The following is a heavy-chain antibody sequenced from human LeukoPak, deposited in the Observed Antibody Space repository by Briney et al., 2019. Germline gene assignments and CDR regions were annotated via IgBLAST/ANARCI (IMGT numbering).Heavy chain of an antibody. J-gene: IGHJ4*02. CDR2: ISSTSSYI. CDR3: AKDSAGRFSGYDSCFDY. D-gene: IGHD5-12*01. Sequence: GGSLRLSCAASGFTFSSYSMNWVRQAPGKGLEWVSFISSTSSYINYADSVKGRFTISRDNAKNSLYLQMNSLRTEDTAFYYCAKDSAGRFSGYDSCFDYWGQGTLVTVSS. CDR1: GFTFSSYS. V-gene: IGHV3-21*04.